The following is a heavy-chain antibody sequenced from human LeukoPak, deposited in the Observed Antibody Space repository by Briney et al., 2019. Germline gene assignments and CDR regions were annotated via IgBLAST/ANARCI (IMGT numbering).Heavy chain of an antibody. CDR1: GFTFSSYA. V-gene: IGHV3-23*01. Sequence: GGSLRLSCAASGFTFSSYAMTWVRQARGKGLEWVSTITTSGGNTYYADSVKGRFTISRDNSKNTLYLQMNSLRAEDTAIYYCANPLVRSSWLLDYWGRGTLVTVSS. CDR2: ITTSGGNT. CDR3: ANPLVRSSWLLDY. D-gene: IGHD6-13*01. J-gene: IGHJ4*02.